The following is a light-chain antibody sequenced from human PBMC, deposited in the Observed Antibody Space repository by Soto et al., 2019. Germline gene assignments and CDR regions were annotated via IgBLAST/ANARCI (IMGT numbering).Light chain of an antibody. V-gene: IGLV2-14*01. CDR1: SSDVGGYNY. CDR3: SSYTSSTTLYV. J-gene: IGLJ1*01. CDR2: DVS. Sequence: QSVLTQPASVSGSPGQSITISCTGTSSDVGGYNYVSWYQQHPGKAPKLMIYDVSIRPSGVSHRFSGSKSGNTASLTISGLLPEDEADYYCSSYTSSTTLYVFGTGTKVTVL.